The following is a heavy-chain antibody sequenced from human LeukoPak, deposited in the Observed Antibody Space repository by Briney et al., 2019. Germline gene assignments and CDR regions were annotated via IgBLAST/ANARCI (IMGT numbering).Heavy chain of an antibody. J-gene: IGHJ4*02. CDR1: GGTFSSYA. D-gene: IGHD2-2*01. V-gene: IGHV1-69*13. Sequence: ASVKVSCKASGGTFSSYAISWVRQAPGQGLEWMGGIIPIFGTANYAQKFQGRVTITVDESTSTAYMELSSLRSEDTAVYYCARLGYCSSISCSPEYWGQGTLVTVSS. CDR3: ARLGYCSSISCSPEY. CDR2: IIPIFGTA.